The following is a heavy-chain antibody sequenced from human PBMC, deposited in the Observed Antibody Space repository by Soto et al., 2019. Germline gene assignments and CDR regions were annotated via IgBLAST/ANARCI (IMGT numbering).Heavy chain of an antibody. CDR1: GYTFTSYG. CDR3: ARTYYDILTGPDDE. D-gene: IGHD3-9*01. J-gene: IGHJ4*02. CDR2: ISAYNGNT. Sequence: ASVKVSCKASGYTFTSYGISWVRQAPGQGLEWMGWISAYNGNTNYAQKLQGRVTMTTDTSTSTAYMELRSLRSDDTAVYYCARTYYDILTGPDDEWGQGTLVTVSS. V-gene: IGHV1-18*01.